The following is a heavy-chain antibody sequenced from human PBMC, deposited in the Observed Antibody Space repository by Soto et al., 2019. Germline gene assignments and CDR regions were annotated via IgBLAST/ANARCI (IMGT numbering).Heavy chain of an antibody. V-gene: IGHV3-66*01. J-gene: IGHJ3*02. D-gene: IGHD2-15*01. CDR1: GFTVSSNY. CDR2: IYSGDST. Sequence: EVQLVESGGGLVQPGGSLRLSCAASGFTVSSNYMSWVRQAPGKGLEWVSIIYSGDSTYYADSVKGRFTISRDNSKNTLYLQMSSLRAADTAVYYWARVSGTLWAFDIWGQGTMVTVSS. CDR3: ARVSGTLWAFDI.